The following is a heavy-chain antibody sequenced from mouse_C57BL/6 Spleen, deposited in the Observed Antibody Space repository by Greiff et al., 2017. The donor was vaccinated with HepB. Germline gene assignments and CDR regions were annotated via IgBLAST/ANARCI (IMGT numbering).Heavy chain of an antibody. CDR2: ISDGGSYT. CDR3: ARDGNYAMDY. Sequence: DVHLVESGGGLVKPGGSLKLSCAASGFTFSSYALSWVRQTPEKRLEWVATISDGGSYTYYPDNVKGRFTISRDNAKNNLYLQMSHLKSEDTAMYYCARDGNYAMDYWGQGTSGNVSS. V-gene: IGHV5-4*01. J-gene: IGHJ4*01. D-gene: IGHD4-1*01. CDR1: GFTFSSYA.